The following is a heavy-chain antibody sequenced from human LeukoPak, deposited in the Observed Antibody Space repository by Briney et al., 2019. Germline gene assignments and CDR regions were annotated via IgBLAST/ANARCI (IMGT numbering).Heavy chain of an antibody. CDR2: ISSGGSTI. Sequence: GGSLRLSCAGSGFTFSSYEMNWVRQAPGKGLEWVSYISSGGSTIYYADSVKGRFTISRDNAKNSLYLQMSSLRAEDTAVYYCARDRDRLDYWGQGTLVTVSS. CDR3: ARDRDRLDY. V-gene: IGHV3-48*03. J-gene: IGHJ4*02. D-gene: IGHD3-22*01. CDR1: GFTFSSYE.